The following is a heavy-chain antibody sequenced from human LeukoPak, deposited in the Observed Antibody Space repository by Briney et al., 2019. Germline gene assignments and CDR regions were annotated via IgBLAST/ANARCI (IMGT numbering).Heavy chain of an antibody. Sequence: GASVNVSCKASAYGFIDGYFNWVRQAPGQGLEWMGWINPHSGATNYAQRFQGRVSMDASFDTAYMELSRLTSDDTAVYYCATSSTVTHTRDPWGQGTLVTVSS. CDR2: INPHSGAT. CDR1: AYGFIDGY. D-gene: IGHD4-11*01. V-gene: IGHV1-2*02. CDR3: ATSSTVTHTRDP. J-gene: IGHJ5*02.